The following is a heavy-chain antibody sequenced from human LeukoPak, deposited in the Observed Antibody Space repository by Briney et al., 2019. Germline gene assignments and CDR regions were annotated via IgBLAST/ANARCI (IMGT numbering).Heavy chain of an antibody. CDR2: ISDEGSNK. V-gene: IGHV3-30*01. D-gene: IGHD3-3*01. Sequence: VISDEGSNKHYADSVKGRFTISRDNSNNTLYLQMNSLRPEDTAVYYCARQNDFWSGYEDYWGQGTLVTVSS. CDR3: ARQNDFWSGYEDY. J-gene: IGHJ4*02.